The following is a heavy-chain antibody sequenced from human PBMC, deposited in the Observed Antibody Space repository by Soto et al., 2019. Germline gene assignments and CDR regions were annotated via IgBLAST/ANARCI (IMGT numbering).Heavy chain of an antibody. Sequence: QVQLVESGGGVVQPGRSLRLSCAASGFTFSSYGMHWVRQAPGKGLEWVAVISYDGSNKYYADSVKGRFTISRDNSKNTLYLQMNSLRAEDTAVYYGAKDLPATGLFDYWGQGTLVTVSS. V-gene: IGHV3-30*18. CDR3: AKDLPATGLFDY. J-gene: IGHJ4*02. D-gene: IGHD2-15*01. CDR1: GFTFSSYG. CDR2: ISYDGSNK.